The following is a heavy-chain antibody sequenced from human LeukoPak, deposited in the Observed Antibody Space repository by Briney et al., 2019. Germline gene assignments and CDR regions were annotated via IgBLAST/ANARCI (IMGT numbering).Heavy chain of an antibody. CDR2: IKQDGSQR. CDR1: GFTFSDYW. Sequence: GGSLRLSCTASGFTFSDYWMTWVRQAPGKGPEWVANIKQDGSQRYYVDSVRGRFTISRDNAKNTLYLQMNSLRAEDTALYYCASGSLLEIDYWGQGTLVTVAS. J-gene: IGHJ4*02. CDR3: ASGSLLEIDY. D-gene: IGHD2-15*01. V-gene: IGHV3-7*01.